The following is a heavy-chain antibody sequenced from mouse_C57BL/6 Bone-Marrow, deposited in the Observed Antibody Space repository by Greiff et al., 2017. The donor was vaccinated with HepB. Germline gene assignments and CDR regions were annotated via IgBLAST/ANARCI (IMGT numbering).Heavy chain of an antibody. J-gene: IGHJ2*01. Sequence: VQLQESGAELVRPGASVTLSCKASGYTFTDYEMHWVKQTPVHGLEWIGAIDPETGGTAYNQKFKGKAILTADKSTSTAYMELRSLTSEDSAVYYCTRKIYDGYLDDWGQGTTLTVSS. CDR3: TRKIYDGYLDD. CDR2: IDPETGGT. V-gene: IGHV1-15*01. CDR1: GYTFTDYE. D-gene: IGHD2-3*01.